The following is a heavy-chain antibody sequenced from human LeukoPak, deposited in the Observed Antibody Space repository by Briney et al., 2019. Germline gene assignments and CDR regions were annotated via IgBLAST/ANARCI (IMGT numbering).Heavy chain of an antibody. D-gene: IGHD2-2*01. V-gene: IGHV4-59*01. J-gene: IGHJ5*02. Sequence: PSETLSLTCTVSGGSIRSYYWSWIRQPPGKGLEWIGYIYYSGSTNYNPSLKSRVTISVDTSKNQFSLKLSSVTAADTAVYYCARALGYCSSTSCRNWFDPWGQGTLVTVSS. CDR1: GGSIRSYY. CDR3: ARALGYCSSTSCRNWFDP. CDR2: IYYSGST.